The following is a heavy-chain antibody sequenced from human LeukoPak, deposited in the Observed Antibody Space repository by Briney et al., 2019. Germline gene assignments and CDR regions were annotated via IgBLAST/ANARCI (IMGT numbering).Heavy chain of an antibody. J-gene: IGHJ5*02. CDR1: GFTFSSYW. Sequence: GGSLRLSCAASGFTFSSYWMHWVRQPPGKGLVWVSRIKNDGSTTTYADSVKGRFTISRDNAKNSLYLQMNSLRAEDTAVYYCARGASGWYLLPRKNNWFDPWGQGTLVTVSS. CDR3: ARGASGWYLLPRKNNWFDP. D-gene: IGHD6-19*01. CDR2: IKNDGSTT. V-gene: IGHV3-74*01.